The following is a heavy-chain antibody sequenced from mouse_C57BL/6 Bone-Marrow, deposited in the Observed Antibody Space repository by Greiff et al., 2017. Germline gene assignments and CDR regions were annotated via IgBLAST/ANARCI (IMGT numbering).Heavy chain of an antibody. J-gene: IGHJ1*03. Sequence: VQLKQSGPGLVKPSQSLSLTCSVTGYSITSGYYWNWIRQFPGNKLEWMGYISYDGSNNYNPSLKNRISLTRDTSKNQFFLKLNSLTTEDTATYYCASRYYGSSLHWYFDVWGTGTTVTVSS. CDR2: ISYDGSN. CDR1: GYSITSGYY. D-gene: IGHD1-1*01. CDR3: ASRYYGSSLHWYFDV. V-gene: IGHV3-6*01.